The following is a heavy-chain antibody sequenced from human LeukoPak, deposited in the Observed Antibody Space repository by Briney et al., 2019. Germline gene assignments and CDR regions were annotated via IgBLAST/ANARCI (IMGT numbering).Heavy chain of an antibody. CDR3: ASNLGYSSTS. Sequence: PGGSLRLSCAASGFTVSSNYMSWVRQAPGKGLEWVSIIYSGGSTYYADSVKGRFTISRDNTKNTLYLQMNSLRAEDTAVYYCASNLGYSSTSWGQGTLVTVSS. V-gene: IGHV3-53*01. J-gene: IGHJ5*02. CDR1: GFTVSSNY. CDR2: IYSGGST. D-gene: IGHD6-13*01.